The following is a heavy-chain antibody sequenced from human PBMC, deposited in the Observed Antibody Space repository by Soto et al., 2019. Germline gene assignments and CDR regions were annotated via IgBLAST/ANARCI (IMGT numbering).Heavy chain of an antibody. Sequence: QVHLVQSGAEVKKPGSSVKVSCKTSGGTFSTYTVSWVRQAPGQGLEWIGRIIPIRDVLTYAQKFQGRVTISADKSTSTADLELTSLKSEDTAMYYCARGSEGSGTESAFHFWGQGTMVTVSS. CDR2: IIPIRDVL. V-gene: IGHV1-69*02. J-gene: IGHJ3*01. D-gene: IGHD2-15*01. CDR1: GGTFSTYT. CDR3: ARGSEGSGTESAFHF.